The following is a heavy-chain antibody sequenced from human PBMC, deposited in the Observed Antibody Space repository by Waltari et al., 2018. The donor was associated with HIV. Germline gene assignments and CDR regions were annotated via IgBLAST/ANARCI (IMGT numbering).Heavy chain of an antibody. D-gene: IGHD3-3*01. CDR2: IYYSGST. Sequence: QLQLQESGPGLVKPSETLSLTCTVSGGSISSSSYYWGWIRQPPGKGLEWIGSIYYSGSTYYNPSLKSRVTISVDTSKNQFSLKLSSVTAADTAVYYCARHYNFWSGYYNWFDPWGQGTLVTVSS. CDR3: ARHYNFWSGYYNWFDP. J-gene: IGHJ5*02. CDR1: GGSISSSSYY. V-gene: IGHV4-39*01.